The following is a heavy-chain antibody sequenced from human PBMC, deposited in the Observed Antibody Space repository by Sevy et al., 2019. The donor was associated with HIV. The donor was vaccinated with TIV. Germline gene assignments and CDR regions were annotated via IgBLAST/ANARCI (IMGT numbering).Heavy chain of an antibody. V-gene: IGHV3-33*01. CDR1: GFAYSGYG. CDR3: ASESIAVAGIGYYFDS. D-gene: IGHD6-19*01. Sequence: GGSLRLSCAAFGFAYSGYGKHWVRQAPGKGLEWVAVIWYDGSNKEYADSVKGRFTISRDNSKTTLYLQMNSLRAEDTAVYYCASESIAVAGIGYYFDSWGQGTLVTVSS. CDR2: IWYDGSNK. J-gene: IGHJ4*02.